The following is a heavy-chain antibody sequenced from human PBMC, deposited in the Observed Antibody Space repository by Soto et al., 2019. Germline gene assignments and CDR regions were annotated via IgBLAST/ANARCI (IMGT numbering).Heavy chain of an antibody. Sequence: QVQRVQSGADVKKPGASVKVSCKASGYTFTSYDINWVRQATGQGLEWMGWMNPNSGNTGYAQKSKGTATMPRNTSISTADMDLSSLRSEDTVVYYCARTLYSDNVDYWGQGALVTFSA. D-gene: IGHD4-17*01. J-gene: IGHJ4*02. CDR3: ARTLYSDNVDY. CDR1: GYTFTSYD. CDR2: MNPNSGNT. V-gene: IGHV1-8*01.